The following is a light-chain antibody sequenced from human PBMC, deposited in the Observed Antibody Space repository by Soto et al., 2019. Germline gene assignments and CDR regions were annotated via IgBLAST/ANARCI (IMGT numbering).Light chain of an antibody. CDR2: AAS. CDR1: QAIHSF. Sequence: DIQLTQSPSFLSASVGDRVTISCRASQAIHSFLAWYQQKPGNAPNLLISAASILPAGVTSRFSGSGSGTEFTLTISSLQPEDCATYYCQHLNNYPLTFGGGTKV. J-gene: IGKJ4*01. CDR3: QHLNNYPLT. V-gene: IGKV1-9*01.